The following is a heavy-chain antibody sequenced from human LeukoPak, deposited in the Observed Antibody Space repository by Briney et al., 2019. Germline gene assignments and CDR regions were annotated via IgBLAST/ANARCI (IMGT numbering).Heavy chain of an antibody. CDR2: INPNSGDT. D-gene: IGHD3-3*01. V-gene: IGHV1-2*02. CDR3: ARGFTILGLVDY. Sequence: ASVKVSCKASGYIFTGYYIHWVRQAPGQGLEWMGWINPNSGDTSYAQKFQGRVTMTGDTSITTAYMELSSLRYDDTAVYFCARGFTILGLVDYWGQGTLVTVSS. CDR1: GYIFTGYY. J-gene: IGHJ4*02.